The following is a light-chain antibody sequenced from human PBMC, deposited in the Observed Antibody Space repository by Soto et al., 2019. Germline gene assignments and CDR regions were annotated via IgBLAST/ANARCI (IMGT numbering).Light chain of an antibody. CDR2: GTS. V-gene: IGKV3-20*01. Sequence: EIVLTQSPGTLSLSPGKRATLSCRASQSIGSSYLAWYQQRPGQAPRLLIYGTSSRATGIPDRFSGSGSGTDFTLTISRLEPEDFAVYFCQRYGSSPLITFGQGTRLEIK. J-gene: IGKJ5*01. CDR1: QSIGSSY. CDR3: QRYGSSPLIT.